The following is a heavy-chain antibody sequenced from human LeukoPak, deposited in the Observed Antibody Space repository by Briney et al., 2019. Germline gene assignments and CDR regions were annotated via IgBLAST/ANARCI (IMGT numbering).Heavy chain of an antibody. D-gene: IGHD2-15*01. Sequence: GGSLRLSCAASGFNFSSDAMSWVRQAPGKGLEWVSAISGSGGSTYYADSVKGRFTISRDNSKNTLYLQMNSLRAEDTAVYYCAKDATPSYYYYYYGMDVWGQGTTVTVSS. CDR3: AKDATPSYYYYYYGMDV. CDR2: ISGSGGST. CDR1: GFNFSSDA. J-gene: IGHJ6*02. V-gene: IGHV3-23*01.